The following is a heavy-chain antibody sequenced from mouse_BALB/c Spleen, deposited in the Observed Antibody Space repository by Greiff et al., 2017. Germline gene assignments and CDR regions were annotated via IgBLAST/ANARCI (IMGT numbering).Heavy chain of an antibody. CDR3: ARSSTTVVNWYFDV. CDR2: IWSGGST. Sequence: QVQLQQSGPGLVQPSQSLSITCTVSGFSLTSYGVHWVRQSPGKGLEWLGVIWSGGSTDYNAALISRLSISKDNSKSQVFFKMNSLQANDTAIYYCARSSTTVVNWYFDVWGAGTTVTVSS. D-gene: IGHD1-1*01. CDR1: GFSLTSYG. V-gene: IGHV2-2*02. J-gene: IGHJ1*01.